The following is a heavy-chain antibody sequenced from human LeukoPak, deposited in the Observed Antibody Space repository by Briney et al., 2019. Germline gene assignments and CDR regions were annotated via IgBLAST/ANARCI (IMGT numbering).Heavy chain of an antibody. CDR1: GYTFTSYG. CDR3: SGQLYCSSTSCAHNEA. Sequence: ASVKVSCTASGYTFTSYGISWVRQAPGQRLEWMGWISAYNGNTNYAQKLQGRVTMTTDTSTSTAYMELRSLTSDDTAVYYCSGQLYCSSTSCAHNEAWGQGTLVTVSS. J-gene: IGHJ5*02. D-gene: IGHD2-2*01. CDR2: ISAYNGNT. V-gene: IGHV1-18*01.